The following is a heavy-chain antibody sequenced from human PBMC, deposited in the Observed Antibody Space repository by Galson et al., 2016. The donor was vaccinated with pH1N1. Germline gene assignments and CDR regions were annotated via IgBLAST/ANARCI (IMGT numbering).Heavy chain of an antibody. Sequence: SLRLSCAASGFTLSDYYMNWIRETPERGLEWLSSIGSSGNVAYADSVKGRFTISRDNAQNSLLLQMDSLRVDDTALYYCAREWGIGAAGPLDSWDQGTLVTVSS. CDR2: IGSSGNV. CDR3: AREWGIGAAGPLDS. CDR1: GFTLSDYY. D-gene: IGHD6-13*01. J-gene: IGHJ4*02. V-gene: IGHV3-11*01.